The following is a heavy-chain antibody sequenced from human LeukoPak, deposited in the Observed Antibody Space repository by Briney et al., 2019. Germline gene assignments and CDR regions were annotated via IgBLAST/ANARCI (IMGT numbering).Heavy chain of an antibody. CDR2: IRFDGSYR. CDR3: AKDDVEVRGVIYHIPTY. J-gene: IGHJ4*02. V-gene: IGHV3-30*02. CDR1: GFTFSSYG. Sequence: GGSLRLSCAPSGFTFSSYGMHWVRQAPVKGLEWVAFIRFDGSYRYYADSVKGPFTISRDNSKNTLYLQMNSLRAEDTAVYYCAKDDVEVRGVIYHIPTYWGQGTLVTVSS. D-gene: IGHD3-10*01.